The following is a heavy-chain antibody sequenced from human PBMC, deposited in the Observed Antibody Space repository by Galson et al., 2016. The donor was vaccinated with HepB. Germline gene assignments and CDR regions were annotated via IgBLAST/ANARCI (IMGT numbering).Heavy chain of an antibody. CDR1: GYTFTNYY. D-gene: IGHD6-13*01. Sequence: SVKVSCKASGYTFTNYYMHWVRQAPGQGLEWMGIINPSDGSTSYAQKFQGRVTLTRHTSTSTVYMELSGLRSEDTAVYYCARIAGYSSSSLFYFDYWGQGTLVTVSS. CDR2: INPSDGST. V-gene: IGHV1-46*01. J-gene: IGHJ4*02. CDR3: ARIAGYSSSSLFYFDY.